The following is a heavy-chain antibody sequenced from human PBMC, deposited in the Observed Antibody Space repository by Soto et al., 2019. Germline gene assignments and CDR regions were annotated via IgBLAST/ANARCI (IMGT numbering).Heavy chain of an antibody. CDR1: GFTFSTYA. Sequence: QVQLVESGGGVVQPGRSLRLSCTASGFTFSTYAMHWVRQTPGKGLEWVAVISYDGIDTYYADSVKGRFTISRDNSKNTLYLQMNSLRAEDSALYYCAKDLPSDYWGQGTLVTVSS. CDR2: ISYDGIDT. V-gene: IGHV3-30*18. J-gene: IGHJ4*02. CDR3: AKDLPSDY.